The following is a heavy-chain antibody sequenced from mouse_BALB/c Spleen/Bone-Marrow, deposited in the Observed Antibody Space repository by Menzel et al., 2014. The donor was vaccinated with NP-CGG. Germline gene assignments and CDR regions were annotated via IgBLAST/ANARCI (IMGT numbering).Heavy chain of an antibody. CDR2: ISTYSGNT. V-gene: IGHV1-67*01. CDR1: GYTFTDYA. Sequence: VQLQQSGPELVRPGVSEKISCKGSGYTFTDYAMHWVKQSHAKSLEWIGVISTYSGNTNFNQKFKDKSTMTVDKSSSPAYMELDRLTSEDSAIYYCARDYVSRIYAMVYWGQGTSVTVSS. D-gene: IGHD1-1*01. CDR3: ARDYVSRIYAMVY. J-gene: IGHJ4*01.